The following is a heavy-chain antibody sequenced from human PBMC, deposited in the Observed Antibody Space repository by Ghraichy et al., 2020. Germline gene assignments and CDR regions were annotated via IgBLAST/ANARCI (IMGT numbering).Heavy chain of an antibody. CDR1: GFVFSDFY. V-gene: IGHV3-11*01. J-gene: IGHJ4*02. CDR3: ARRHGYLDY. Sequence: GGSLRLSCAASGFVFSDFYMTWIRHTPGRGLEWLSYISTRGTNTVYADSLEGRFTISRDDAENSVYLQMDNLRAEDTGIYYCARRHGYLDYWGLGTRVTVSS. CDR2: ISTRGTNT.